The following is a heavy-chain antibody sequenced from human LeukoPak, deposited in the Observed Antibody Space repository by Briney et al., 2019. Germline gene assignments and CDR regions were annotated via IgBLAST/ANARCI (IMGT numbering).Heavy chain of an antibody. Sequence: GGSLRLSCAASGFTFSSYWMHWGLQAPGKGLVSVSRSNSDGSSTSYADSVKGRFTISRDNAKNTLYLQMNSLRAEGTAVYYCASGMAYYMDVWGKGTTVTVSS. V-gene: IGHV3-74*01. CDR3: ASGMAYYMDV. J-gene: IGHJ6*03. D-gene: IGHD5-24*01. CDR1: GFTFSSYW. CDR2: SNSDGSST.